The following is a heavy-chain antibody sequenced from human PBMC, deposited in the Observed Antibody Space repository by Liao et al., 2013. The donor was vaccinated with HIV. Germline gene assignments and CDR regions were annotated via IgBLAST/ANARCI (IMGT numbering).Heavy chain of an antibody. Sequence: QVQLQQWGAGLLKPSETLSLTCAVYGGSFSGYYWSWIRQPPGKGLEWIGEINHSGSTNYNPSLKSRVTISVDASKNQFSLKLSSVTAADTAVYYCARGGINEYWGQGTLVTVSS. CDR3: ARGGINEY. J-gene: IGHJ4*02. V-gene: IGHV4-34*01. CDR1: GGSFSGYY. D-gene: IGHD1-1*01. CDR2: INHSGST.